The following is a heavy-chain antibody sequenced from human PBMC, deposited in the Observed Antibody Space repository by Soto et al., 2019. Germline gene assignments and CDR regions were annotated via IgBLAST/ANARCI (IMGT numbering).Heavy chain of an antibody. CDR1: GFTFSSYD. Sequence: GGSLRLSCAASGFTFSSYDMHWVRQAPGKGLEWVAVISYDRSNIYYADSVKGRFTISRDNSKNTLYLQMNSLRAEDTAVYFCAKLVDKNVDDYWGQGTLVTVSS. J-gene: IGHJ4*02. D-gene: IGHD2-21*01. V-gene: IGHV3-30*18. CDR3: AKLVDKNVDDY. CDR2: ISYDRSNI.